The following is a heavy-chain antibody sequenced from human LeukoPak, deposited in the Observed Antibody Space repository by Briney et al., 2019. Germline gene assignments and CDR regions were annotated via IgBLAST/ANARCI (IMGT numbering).Heavy chain of an antibody. J-gene: IGHJ6*02. V-gene: IGHV4-59*01. D-gene: IGHD2-15*01. CDR3: AREGFSGGSYLREYYYYGMDV. CDR1: GGSISSYY. Sequence: PSETLSLTCTVSGGSISSYYWSWIRQPPGKGLEWIGYIYYSGSTNYNPSLKSRVTISVDTSKNQFSLKLSSVTAADTAVYYCAREGFSGGSYLREYYYYGMDVWGQGTTVTVSS. CDR2: IYYSGST.